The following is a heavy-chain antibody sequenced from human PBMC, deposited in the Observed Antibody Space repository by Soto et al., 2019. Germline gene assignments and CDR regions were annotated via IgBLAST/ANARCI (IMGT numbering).Heavy chain of an antibody. V-gene: IGHV4-61*01. CDR1: GGSVSSGSYY. Sequence: SETLSLTCTVSGGSVSSGSYYWSWIRQPPGKGLEWIGYIYYSGSTNYNPSLKSRVTISVDTSKNQFSLKLSSVTAADTAVYYCERDRGGYYYGMDVWGQGTTVTVSS. CDR3: ERDRGGYYYGMDV. CDR2: IYYSGST. J-gene: IGHJ6*02.